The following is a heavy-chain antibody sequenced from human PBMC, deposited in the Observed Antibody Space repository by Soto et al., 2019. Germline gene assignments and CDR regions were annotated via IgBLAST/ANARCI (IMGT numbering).Heavy chain of an antibody. D-gene: IGHD5-18*01. J-gene: IGHJ4*02. CDR3: ARERDSYGIYFDY. Sequence: PGGSLRLSCAASGFTFSSYAMHWVRQAPGKGLEWVAVISYDGSNKYYADSVKGRFTISRDNSKNTLYLQMNSLRAEDTAVYYCARERDSYGIYFDYWGQGTLVTVSS. CDR2: ISYDGSNK. V-gene: IGHV3-30-3*01. CDR1: GFTFSSYA.